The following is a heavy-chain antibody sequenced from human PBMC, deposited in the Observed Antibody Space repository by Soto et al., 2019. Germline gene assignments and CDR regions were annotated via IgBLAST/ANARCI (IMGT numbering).Heavy chain of an antibody. Sequence: GGSLRLSCAASGFTFRDYYMSWIRQAPGKGLGWVSYISSSSSYTNYADSVKGRFTISRDNAKNSLYLQMNSLRAEDTAVYYCARGGSKEYSASWADVWGQGATVTVSS. CDR3: ARGGSKEYSASWADV. CDR2: ISSSSSYT. V-gene: IGHV3-11*06. D-gene: IGHD2-2*01. J-gene: IGHJ6*02. CDR1: GFTFRDYY.